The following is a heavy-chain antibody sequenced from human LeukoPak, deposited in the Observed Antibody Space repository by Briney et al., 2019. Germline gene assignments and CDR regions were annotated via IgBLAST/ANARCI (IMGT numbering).Heavy chain of an antibody. D-gene: IGHD2-2*01. Sequence: PGGSLRLSCAASGFTFSSYWMHWVRKAPGKGLVWVSLINTDGGGKSYADSVKGRFTISRDNAKNTLYLQLNSLRAEDTAVYYCAKVNIVVVPAAHRRGEWDYMDVWGKGTTVTVSS. CDR1: GFTFSSYW. J-gene: IGHJ6*03. CDR3: AKVNIVVVPAAHRRGEWDYMDV. V-gene: IGHV3-74*01. CDR2: INTDGGGK.